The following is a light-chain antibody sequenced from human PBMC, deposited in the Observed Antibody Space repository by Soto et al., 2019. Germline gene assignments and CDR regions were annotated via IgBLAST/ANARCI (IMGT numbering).Light chain of an antibody. CDR3: QQYGGSPRT. Sequence: EIVLTQSPGTLSLSPGERATLSCRASQSVSSSHLAWYQQKPGQAPRLLISGASSRATGIPDRFSGSASGTDFTLTISRLEPEDFAVYYCQQYGGSPRTFGQGTKVDIK. CDR1: QSVSSSH. V-gene: IGKV3-20*01. CDR2: GAS. J-gene: IGKJ1*01.